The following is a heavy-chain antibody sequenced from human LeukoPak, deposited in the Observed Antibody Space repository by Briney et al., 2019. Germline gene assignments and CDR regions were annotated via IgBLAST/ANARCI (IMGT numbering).Heavy chain of an antibody. V-gene: IGHV1-2*02. CDR1: GYTFTGYY. CDR2: INPNSGGT. CDR3: ASSPRHAINYFDY. J-gene: IGHJ4*02. Sequence: GASVKVSCKASGYTFTGYYIHWVRQAPGQGLEWMGWINPNSGGTNYAQKFQGRVTMTRDTSISTAYMELSRLRSDDTAVYYCASSPRHAINYFDYWGQGTLVTVSS. D-gene: IGHD5-12*01.